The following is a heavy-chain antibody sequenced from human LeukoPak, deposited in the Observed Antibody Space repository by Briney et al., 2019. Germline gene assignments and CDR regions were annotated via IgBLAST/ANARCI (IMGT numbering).Heavy chain of an antibody. CDR1: GYTFTGYY. CDR3: ARDSYYDSSGYYFLTDAFDI. D-gene: IGHD3-22*01. J-gene: IGHJ3*02. CDR2: INPNSGGT. V-gene: IGHV1-2*02. Sequence: ASVKVSCKASGYTFTGYYMHWVRQAPGQGLEWMGWINPNSGGTNYAQKFQGRVTMTRDTSISTAYMELSRLRSDDTAVYYCARDSYYDSSGYYFLTDAFDIWGQGTMVTVSS.